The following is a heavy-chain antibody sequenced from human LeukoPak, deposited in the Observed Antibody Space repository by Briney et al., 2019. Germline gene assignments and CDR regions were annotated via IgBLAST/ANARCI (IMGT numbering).Heavy chain of an antibody. CDR1: GFTLSSYG. V-gene: IGHV3-30*02. J-gene: IGHJ6*03. Sequence: GGSLRLSCAASGFTLSSYGMHWVRQAPGKGLEWVAFIRYDVSNKHYADSVKGRFTISRDNSKNTLYLQMNSLRPEDTAVYYCAKDRDPYYYYMDVWGKGTTVTVSS. CDR2: IRYDVSNK. CDR3: AKDRDPYYYYMDV. D-gene: IGHD3-10*01.